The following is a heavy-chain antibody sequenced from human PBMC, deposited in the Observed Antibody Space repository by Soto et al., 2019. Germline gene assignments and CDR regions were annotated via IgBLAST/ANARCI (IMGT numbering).Heavy chain of an antibody. CDR2: IGTSGAAT. D-gene: IGHD3-22*01. Sequence: GGSLRLSCSASGFTFSRHAMHWVRQAQGKGLEYVAGIGTSGAATHYADSVKGRFSITRDNSTDTLYLQMSSLRTEDTGVYYCVKERQQVVICTFDHWGQGALVTVSS. CDR1: GFTFSRHA. V-gene: IGHV3-64D*08. J-gene: IGHJ4*02. CDR3: VKERQQVVICTFDH.